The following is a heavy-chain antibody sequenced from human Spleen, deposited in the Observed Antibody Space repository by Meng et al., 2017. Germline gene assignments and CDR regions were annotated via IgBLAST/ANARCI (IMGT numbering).Heavy chain of an antibody. CDR3: AREKTITMVRGVMGYYYYYGMDV. Sequence: ASVKVSCKASGYTFTSYDINWVRQATGQGLAWMGWMNPNSGNTGYAQKFQGRVTMTRNTSISTAYMELSSLRYEDTAVYYCAREKTITMVRGVMGYYYYYGMDVWGQGTTVTVSS. D-gene: IGHD3-10*01. CDR2: MNPNSGNT. J-gene: IGHJ6*02. CDR1: GYTFTSYD. V-gene: IGHV1-8*01.